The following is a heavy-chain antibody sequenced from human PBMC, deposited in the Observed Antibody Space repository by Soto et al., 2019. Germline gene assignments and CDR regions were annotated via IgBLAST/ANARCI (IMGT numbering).Heavy chain of an antibody. D-gene: IGHD3-3*01. V-gene: IGHV1-69*01. Sequence: QVPLVQSGAEVKKPGSSVKVSCKASGGTFSSYAISWVRQAPGQGLEWMGGIIPIFGTANYAQKFQGRVTITADESTSTAYMELSSLRSEDTAVYYCVRITIFGVVITGPDYWGQGTLVTVSS. CDR1: GGTFSSYA. CDR3: VRITIFGVVITGPDY. CDR2: IIPIFGTA. J-gene: IGHJ4*02.